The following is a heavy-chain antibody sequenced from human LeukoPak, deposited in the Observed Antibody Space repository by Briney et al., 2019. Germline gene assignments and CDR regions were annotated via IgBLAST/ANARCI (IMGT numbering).Heavy chain of an antibody. CDR3: VGSLAAAGNFDY. CDR2: IYYSGST. Sequence: NTSETLSLTCTVSGGSISSYYWSWIRQPPGKGLEWIGYIYYSGSTNYNPSLKSRVTISVDTSKNQFSLKLSSVTAADTAVYYCVGSLAAAGNFDYWGQGTLVTVSS. D-gene: IGHD6-13*01. CDR1: GGSISSYY. J-gene: IGHJ4*02. V-gene: IGHV4-59*01.